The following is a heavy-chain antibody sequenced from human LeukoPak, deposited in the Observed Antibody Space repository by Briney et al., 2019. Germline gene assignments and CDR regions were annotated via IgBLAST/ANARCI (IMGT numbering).Heavy chain of an antibody. V-gene: IGHV3-23*01. D-gene: IGHD2-2*01. CDR2: ISGSGGST. Sequence: GGSLRLSWAASGFTLSTYGLSWVRQAPGKGVEGVSTISGSGGSTYYADSGKGRFTISRDNSKNTLYLQITSLRPEDTAVYYCAKGLYGIPYDQLALFQHWGQGPLLTVSS. J-gene: IGHJ1*01. CDR3: AKGLYGIPYDQLALFQH. CDR1: GFTLSTYG.